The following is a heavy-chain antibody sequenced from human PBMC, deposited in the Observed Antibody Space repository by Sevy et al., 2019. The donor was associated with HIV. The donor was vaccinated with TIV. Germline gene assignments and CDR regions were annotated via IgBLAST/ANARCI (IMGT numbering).Heavy chain of an antibody. CDR1: GFTFSSCG. D-gene: IGHD3-3*01. CDR2: IRYDGSNK. J-gene: IGHJ6*02. CDR3: AKDHSRYYDFWSGPNYGMDV. V-gene: IGHV3-30*02. Sequence: GGSLRLSCAASGFTFSSCGMHWVRQAPGKGLEWVAFIRYDGSNKYYADSVKGRFTISRDNSKNTLYLQMNSLRAEDTAVYYCAKDHSRYYDFWSGPNYGMDVWGQGTTVTVSS.